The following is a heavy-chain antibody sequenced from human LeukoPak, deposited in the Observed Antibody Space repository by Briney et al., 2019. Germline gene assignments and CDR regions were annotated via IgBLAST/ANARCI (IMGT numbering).Heavy chain of an antibody. D-gene: IGHD3-22*01. CDR2: ITDSGGRT. J-gene: IGHJ3*02. CDR1: GFTFGTYA. Sequence: GGSLRLSCAASGFTFGTYAMSWVRQAPGKGLEWVSAITDSGGRTYYADSVKGRFTISRDNSKNTLYLQMNSLRAEDTAVYYCAKSVLSGSSGYYDAFDIWGQGTMVTVSS. CDR3: AKSVLSGSSGYYDAFDI. V-gene: IGHV3-23*01.